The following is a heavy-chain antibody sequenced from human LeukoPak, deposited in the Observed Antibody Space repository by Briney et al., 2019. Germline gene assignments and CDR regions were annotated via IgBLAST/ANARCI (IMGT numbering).Heavy chain of an antibody. CDR2: IYTSGST. CDR3: ARNAIAARPYNFDY. V-gene: IGHV4-61*02. J-gene: IGHJ4*02. Sequence: PSETLSLTCTVSGGSISSGSYYWSWIRQPAGKGLEWIGRIYTSGSTNYNPSLKSRVTISVDTSKNQFSLKLSSVTAADTAVYYCARNAIAARPYNFDYWGQGTLVTVSS. CDR1: GGSISSGSYY. D-gene: IGHD6-6*01.